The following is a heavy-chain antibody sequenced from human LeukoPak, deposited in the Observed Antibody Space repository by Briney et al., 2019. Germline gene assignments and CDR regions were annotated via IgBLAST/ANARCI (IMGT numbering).Heavy chain of an antibody. CDR2: INPNSGGT. CDR3: ARDGRQQLVFWSNWFDP. CDR1: GYTFTDYY. D-gene: IGHD6-13*01. Sequence: VASVKVSCKASGYTFTDYYVHWVRQAPGQGLEWMGWINPNSGGTNYAQKFQGRVTMTRDTSISTAYMELSRLRSDDTAVYYCARDGRQQLVFWSNWFDPWGQGTLVTVSS. J-gene: IGHJ5*02. V-gene: IGHV1-2*02.